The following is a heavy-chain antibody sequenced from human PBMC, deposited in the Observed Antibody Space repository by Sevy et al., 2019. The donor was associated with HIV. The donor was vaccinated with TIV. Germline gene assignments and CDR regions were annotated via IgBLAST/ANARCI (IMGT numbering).Heavy chain of an antibody. Sequence: SETLSLTCTVSGDSISSSYWSWIRQPPGKGLEWIGYIYYSGITNYNPSPKSRVTISTDMSTNQFSLKLSSVTAADTAVYYCARGSQYYYYAMDVWGQGTTVTVSS. CDR2: IYYSGIT. V-gene: IGHV4-59*01. CDR1: GDSISSSY. CDR3: ARGSQYYYYAMDV. J-gene: IGHJ6*02.